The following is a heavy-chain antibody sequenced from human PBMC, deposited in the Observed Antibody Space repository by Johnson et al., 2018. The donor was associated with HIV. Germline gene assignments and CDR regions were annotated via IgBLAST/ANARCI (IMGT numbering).Heavy chain of an antibody. D-gene: IGHD2-21*01. CDR1: GFTFSDYY. Sequence: EVQLVESGGGLVKPGGSLRLSCAASGFTFSDYYMSWVRQAPGKGLEWVSGIHWNGGSTRYADSVKGRFTISRANAKNSLYLQMNSLRDEDTAVYYCTRSQGSGEGAFDIWGQGTMVTVSS. CDR2: IHWNGGST. CDR3: TRSQGSGEGAFDI. J-gene: IGHJ3*02. V-gene: IGHV3-20*04.